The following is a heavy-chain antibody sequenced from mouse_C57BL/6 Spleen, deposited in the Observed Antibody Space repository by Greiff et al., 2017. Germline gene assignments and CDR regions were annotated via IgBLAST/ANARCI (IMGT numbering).Heavy chain of an antibody. J-gene: IGHJ2*01. D-gene: IGHD1-1*01. CDR2: IYPGDGDT. Sequence: VQLQQSGAELVKPGASVKISCKASGYAFSSYWMNWVKQRPGKGLEWIGQIYPGDGDTKYNGKFKGKTTLTADKSSSTAYMQLSSLTSEDSAVYCFARMRDLITTFDYWGQGTTLTVSS. CDR3: ARMRDLITTFDY. CDR1: GYAFSSYW. V-gene: IGHV1-80*01.